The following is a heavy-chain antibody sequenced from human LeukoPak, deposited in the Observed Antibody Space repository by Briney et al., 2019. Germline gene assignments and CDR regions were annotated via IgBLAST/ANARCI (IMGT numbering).Heavy chain of an antibody. CDR3: AKSGIAAAGQRGYFDY. CDR1: GFTFSNFL. J-gene: IGHJ4*02. CDR2: ISGSGGDT. D-gene: IGHD6-13*01. Sequence: GGSLRLSCAASGFTFSNFLMTWVRQAPGKGPEWVSAISGSGGDTYYADSVKGRFTISRDNSKNTLYLQMNSLRGEDTAVYYCAKSGIAAAGQRGYFDYWGQGTLVTVSS. V-gene: IGHV3-23*01.